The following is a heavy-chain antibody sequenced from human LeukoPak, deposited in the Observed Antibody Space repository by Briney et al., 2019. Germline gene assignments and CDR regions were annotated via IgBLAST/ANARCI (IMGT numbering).Heavy chain of an antibody. D-gene: IGHD5-18*01. CDR3: ARDRVRAGYSYGLDY. J-gene: IGHJ4*02. V-gene: IGHV3-74*03. Sequence: PGGSLRLSCAASGFTLSSYWMHWVRQAPGKGLVWVSRINGDGSSATYADSVKGRFTISRDNAKNTLYLQMNSLRAEDTAVYYCARDRVRAGYSYGLDYWGQGTLVTVSS. CDR1: GFTLSSYW. CDR2: INGDGSSA.